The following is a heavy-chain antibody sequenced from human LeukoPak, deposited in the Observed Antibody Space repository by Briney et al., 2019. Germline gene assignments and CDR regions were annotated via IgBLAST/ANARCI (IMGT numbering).Heavy chain of an antibody. J-gene: IGHJ4*02. CDR1: GGSISSYY. CDR3: ARGVYIAAAQYGY. CDR2: IYYSGTT. D-gene: IGHD6-13*01. V-gene: IGHV4-59*01. Sequence: SEALSLTCTVSGGSISSYYWSWIRQPPGKGLEWIGYIYYSGTTNYNPSLKSRVTISVDTSKNQFSLKLNSVTAADTAVYYCARGVYIAAAQYGYWGQGTLVTVSS.